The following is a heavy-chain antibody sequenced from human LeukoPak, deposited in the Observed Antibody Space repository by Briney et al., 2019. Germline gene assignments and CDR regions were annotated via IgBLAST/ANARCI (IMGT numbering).Heavy chain of an antibody. CDR3: GREQSAYYVHAFDP. J-gene: IGHJ5*02. CDR2: ISSTGGTA. V-gene: IGHV3-23*01. D-gene: IGHD3-3*01. CDR1: GFTFSSFG. Sequence: GGSLRLSCAASGFTFSSFGMSWVRQAPGKGLEWVSAISSTGGTAYYADSVKGRFTISRDNSKNTLFLQMNSLRTDDTAVYYCGREQSAYYVHAFDPWGQGTLVTVSS.